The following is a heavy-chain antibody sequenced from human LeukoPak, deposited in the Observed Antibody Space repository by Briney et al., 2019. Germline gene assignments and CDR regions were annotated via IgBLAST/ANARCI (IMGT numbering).Heavy chain of an antibody. CDR3: ARDEGMVRGAKPTDY. CDR1: GFTFSDYY. CDR2: ISSSGSTI. V-gene: IGHV3-11*01. D-gene: IGHD3-10*01. Sequence: GGSLSLSCAASGFTFSDYYMSWIRQAPGRGREWVSYISSSGSTIYYADSVKGRFTISRDNAKNSPYLQMNSLRAEDTAVYYCARDEGMVRGAKPTDYWGQGTLVTVXS. J-gene: IGHJ4*02.